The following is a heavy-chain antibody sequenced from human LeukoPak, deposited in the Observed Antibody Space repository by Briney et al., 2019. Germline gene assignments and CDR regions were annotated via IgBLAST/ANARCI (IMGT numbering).Heavy chain of an antibody. CDR3: ARADFIDAGPYLIGP. V-gene: IGHV1-2*02. CDR1: GYSFTDYY. Sequence: ASVRVSCKTSGYSFTDYYIHWVRQAPGQGLEWMGWNNTKGGRTSSARKFQGRVTMTRDPSNTTVYMDMAWLTSDDTAIYFCARADFIDAGPYLIGPWGQGTLVTVSS. D-gene: IGHD3-3*01. J-gene: IGHJ5*02. CDR2: NNTKGGRT.